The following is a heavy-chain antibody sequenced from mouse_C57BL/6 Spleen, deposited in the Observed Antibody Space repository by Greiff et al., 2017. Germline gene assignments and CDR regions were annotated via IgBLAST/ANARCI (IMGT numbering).Heavy chain of an antibody. D-gene: IGHD1-1*01. CDR1: GYAFSSYW. Sequence: VKLQESGAELVKPGASVKISCKASGYAFSSYWMNWVKQRPGKGLEWIGQIYPGDGDTNYNGKFKGKATLTADKSSSTAYMQRSSLTSEDSAVYFCARSATVVARYFDVWGTGTTVTVSS. CDR2: IYPGDGDT. V-gene: IGHV1-80*01. J-gene: IGHJ1*03. CDR3: ARSATVVARYFDV.